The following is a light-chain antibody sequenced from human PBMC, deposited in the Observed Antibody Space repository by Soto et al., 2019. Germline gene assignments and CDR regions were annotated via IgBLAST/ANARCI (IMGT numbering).Light chain of an antibody. CDR1: SSNIGAGYD. CDR2: GNS. V-gene: IGLV1-40*01. CDR3: QSYDSSLTF. Sequence: QSVLTQPPSVSGAPGERVTISRTGSSSNIGAGYDVHWYQQLPGTAPKLLIYGNSNRPSGVPDRFSGSKSGTSASLAITGLQAEDEADYYCQSYDSSLTFFGTGTKVTVL. J-gene: IGLJ1*01.